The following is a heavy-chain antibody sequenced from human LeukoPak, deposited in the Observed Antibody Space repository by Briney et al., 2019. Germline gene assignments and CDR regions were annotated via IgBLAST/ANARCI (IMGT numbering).Heavy chain of an antibody. J-gene: IGHJ4*02. CDR2: INHIGYT. CDR1: GVSFDDYY. V-gene: IGHV4-34*01. Sequence: SETLSLTCAVSGVSFDDYYWSWVRQTPGKGLEWIGEINHIGYTNDSPSLKSRVTLSIDTSRKQLSLNLRSVTVADTGIYYCTRMTAGHDYWGQGTLVTVSS. D-gene: IGHD2-21*02. CDR3: TRMTAGHDY.